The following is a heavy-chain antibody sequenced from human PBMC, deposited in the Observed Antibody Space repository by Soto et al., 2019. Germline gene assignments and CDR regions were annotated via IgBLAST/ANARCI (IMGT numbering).Heavy chain of an antibody. D-gene: IGHD6-6*01. CDR3: VHRDLEYSSSSPFDY. J-gene: IGHJ4*02. V-gene: IGHV2-5*02. CDR1: GFSLSTSGVG. CDR2: IYWDDDK. Sequence: QITLKESGPPLVKPTQTLTLTCTFSGFSLSTSGVGVGWIRQPPGKALDWLALIYWDDDKRYSPSLESRLTITKDTSKNQVVLTMTNMDPVDTATYYCVHRDLEYSSSSPFDYWGQGTLVTVSS.